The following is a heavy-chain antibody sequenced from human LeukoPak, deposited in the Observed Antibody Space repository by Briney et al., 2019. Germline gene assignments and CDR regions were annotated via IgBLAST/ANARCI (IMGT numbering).Heavy chain of an antibody. CDR3: ARGGGAFDI. V-gene: IGHV4-34*01. CDR1: GGSFSGYY. Sequence: SETLSLTCAVYGGSFSGYYWSWIRQPPGKGLEWIGEINHSGSTNYNPSLKSRVTISVDTSKNQFSLKLSSVTAADTAVYYCARGGGAFDIWGQGTMVTVSS. J-gene: IGHJ3*02. CDR2: INHSGST.